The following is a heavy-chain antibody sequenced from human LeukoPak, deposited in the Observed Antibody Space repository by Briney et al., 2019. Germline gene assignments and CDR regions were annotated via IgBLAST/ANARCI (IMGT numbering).Heavy chain of an antibody. CDR2: ISYDGSNK. CDR1: GFTFSSYG. D-gene: IGHD4-11*01. V-gene: IGHV3-30*18. Sequence: GGSLRLSCAASGFTFSSYGMHWVRQAPGKGLEWVAVISYDGSNKYYADSVKGRFTISRDNSKNTLYLQMNSLRAEDTAVYYCAKSMATVTPYYYYGMVVWGQGTTVTVSS. J-gene: IGHJ6*02. CDR3: AKSMATVTPYYYYGMVV.